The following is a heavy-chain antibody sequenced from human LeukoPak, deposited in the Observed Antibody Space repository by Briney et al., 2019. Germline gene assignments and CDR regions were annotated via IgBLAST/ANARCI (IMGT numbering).Heavy chain of an antibody. V-gene: IGHV3-53*01. CDR3: ARDRTVVTPYLDY. CDR2: IYSGGST. CDR1: GFTVSSNY. J-gene: IGHJ4*02. D-gene: IGHD4-23*01. Sequence: GGSLRLSCAASGFTVSSNYMSWVRQAPGKGLEWVSVIYSGGSTYYADSVKGRFTISRDNSKNTLYLQMNSLRAEDTAVYYCARDRTVVTPYLDYWGQGTLVTVSS.